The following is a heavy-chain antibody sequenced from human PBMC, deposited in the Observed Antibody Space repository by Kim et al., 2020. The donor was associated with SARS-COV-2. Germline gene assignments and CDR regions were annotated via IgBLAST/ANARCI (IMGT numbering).Heavy chain of an antibody. Sequence: GGSLRLSCAASGFTVSSNYMNWVRQAPGKGLEWVSVISSGGTTYYADSVRGRFTISRDNSKNTAYLQINSLRAEDTAVYYCSKDRSRSYGFDTWGQGTMVTVS. D-gene: IGHD6-6*01. J-gene: IGHJ3*02. CDR1: GFTVSSNY. CDR3: SKDRSRSYGFDT. V-gene: IGHV3-53*01. CDR2: ISSGGTT.